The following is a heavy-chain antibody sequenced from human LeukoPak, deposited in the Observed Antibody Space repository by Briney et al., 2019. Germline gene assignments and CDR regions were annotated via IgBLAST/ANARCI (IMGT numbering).Heavy chain of an antibody. J-gene: IGHJ4*02. Sequence: PGGSLRLSCAASGFTFSDYGIHCVRQAPGKGLEWVAVIWSDGSNKYYADSVKGRFTISRDNSKKTLFLQMNSLRVEDTAVYYCVRASGSFDYWGQGTLVTVSS. CDR3: VRASGSFDY. CDR1: GFTFSDYG. CDR2: IWSDGSNK. D-gene: IGHD3-10*01. V-gene: IGHV3-33*01.